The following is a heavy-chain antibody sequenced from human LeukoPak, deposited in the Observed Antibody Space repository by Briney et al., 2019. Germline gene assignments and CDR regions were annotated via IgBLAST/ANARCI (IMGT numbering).Heavy chain of an antibody. CDR1: GFGFSTSW. CDR3: IGTGTHSY. CDR2: INGDGSTT. Sequence: PGGSLRPSCAASGFGFSTSWMHWVRQAPGKGLVWVARINGDGSTTNYADSVQGRFTISRDTAKNTLFLQMNSLGAEDTAVYYCIGTGTHSYWGQGTLVTVSS. J-gene: IGHJ4*02. V-gene: IGHV3-74*01. D-gene: IGHD3-10*01.